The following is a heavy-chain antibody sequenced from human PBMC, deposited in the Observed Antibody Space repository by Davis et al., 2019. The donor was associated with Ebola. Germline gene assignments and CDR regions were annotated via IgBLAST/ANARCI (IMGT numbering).Heavy chain of an antibody. D-gene: IGHD1-20*01. J-gene: IGHJ6*02. CDR2: ISSNGGST. V-gene: IGHV3-64*01. CDR1: GFTFSSYA. CDR3: ARALNWNGYYYYYGMDV. Sequence: GESLRLSCAASGFTFSSYAMHWVRQAPGKGLEYVSAISSNGGSTYYANSVKGRFTISRDNSKNTLYLQMGSLRAEDMAVYYCARALNWNGYYYYYGMDVWGQGTTVTVSS.